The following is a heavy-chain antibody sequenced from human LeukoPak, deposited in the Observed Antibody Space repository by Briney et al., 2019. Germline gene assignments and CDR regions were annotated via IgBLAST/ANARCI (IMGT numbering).Heavy chain of an antibody. CDR3: ARVNSSGWSVSGYFQH. CDR1: GYTFTSYD. CDR2: MNPNSGNT. D-gene: IGHD6-19*01. J-gene: IGHJ1*01. V-gene: IGHV1-8*01. Sequence: GASVKVSCKASGYTFTSYDINWVRQATGQGLEWMGWMNPNSGNTGYAQKFQGRVTMTRNTSISTAYMELSSLRSEDTAVYYCARVNSSGWSVSGYFQHWGQGTLVTVSS.